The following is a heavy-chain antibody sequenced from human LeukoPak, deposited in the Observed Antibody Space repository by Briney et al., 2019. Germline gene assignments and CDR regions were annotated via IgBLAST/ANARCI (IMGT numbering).Heavy chain of an antibody. CDR2: IGVGGDT. J-gene: IGHJ4*02. V-gene: IGHV3-13*01. D-gene: IGHD4-11*01. CDR1: GFNFSKND. Sequence: GGSLRLSRVASGFNFSKNDMHWVRQTTERGIEWVSAIGVGGDTYYADPVKGRFTISRENGKNSVYLQMNSLRAGDTAVYFCAKAFDYNGLRGEGGSFDCWGQGALVTVSP. CDR3: AKAFDYNGLRGEGGSFDC.